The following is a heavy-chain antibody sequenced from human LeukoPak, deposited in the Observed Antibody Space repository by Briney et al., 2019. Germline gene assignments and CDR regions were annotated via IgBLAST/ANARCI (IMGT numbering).Heavy chain of an antibody. V-gene: IGHV3-23*01. Sequence: PGGSLRLSCAASGFTFNYYAMSWVRQAPGKGLEWVSGISDNEGRTYYTDSVKGRFTISGDKTKNTVFLQMHNLRADDTAVYFCARHDSFIPYWGQGALVTVSS. CDR3: ARHDSFIPY. CDR2: ISDNEGRT. CDR1: GFTFNYYA. D-gene: IGHD5-18*01. J-gene: IGHJ4*02.